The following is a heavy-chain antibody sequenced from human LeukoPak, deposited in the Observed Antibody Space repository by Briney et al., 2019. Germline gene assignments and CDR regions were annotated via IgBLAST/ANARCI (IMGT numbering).Heavy chain of an antibody. Sequence: ASVKVSCKPSGYTFSSHDINWVRQATGQGLEWMGWMNPNSGNTGYAQKFQGRVTITRNTSISTAYMELSGLRSEDTAVYYCARVPRWLQLRTTPRPPIFDYWGQGTLVTVSS. CDR2: MNPNSGNT. V-gene: IGHV1-8*03. J-gene: IGHJ4*02. CDR1: GYTFSSHD. CDR3: ARVPRWLQLRTTPRPPIFDY. D-gene: IGHD5-24*01.